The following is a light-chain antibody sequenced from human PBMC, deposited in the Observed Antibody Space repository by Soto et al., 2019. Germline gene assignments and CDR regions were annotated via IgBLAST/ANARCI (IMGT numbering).Light chain of an antibody. CDR3: QQYNNWPT. Sequence: EIVMTQSPATLSVSPGERATLSCRASRSVSSNLAWYQHKPGQAPRLLIYDASHRAAVIPAMFSGSGSGTEFTLTISGLQSEDFAVYYCQQYNNWPTFGQGTKVDIK. V-gene: IGKV3D-15*01. CDR1: RSVSSN. CDR2: DAS. J-gene: IGKJ1*01.